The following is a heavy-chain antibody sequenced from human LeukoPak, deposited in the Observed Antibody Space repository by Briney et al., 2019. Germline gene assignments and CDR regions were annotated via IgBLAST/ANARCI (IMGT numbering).Heavy chain of an antibody. D-gene: IGHD6-6*01. V-gene: IGHV3-74*01. J-gene: IGHJ4*02. CDR1: GFNFNCFL. CDR3: ARGGGYSTSPPDY. Sequence: GALRLFCAGSGFNFNCFLMALVRPASGKGVVWVSRINSDGSSTSYADSVKGRFTISRDNAKNTLYLQMNSLRAEDTAVYYCARGGGYSTSPPDYWGQGTLVTVSS. CDR2: INSDGSST.